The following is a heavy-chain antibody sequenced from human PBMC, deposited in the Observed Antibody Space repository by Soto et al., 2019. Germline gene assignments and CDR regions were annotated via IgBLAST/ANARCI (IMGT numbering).Heavy chain of an antibody. D-gene: IGHD3-22*01. CDR3: ARGSEDSSGYYYLPDY. J-gene: IGHJ4*02. V-gene: IGHV4-59*01. Sequence: PSETLSLTCTVSGGSISSYYWSWIRQPPGKGLEWIGYIYYSGGTNYNPSLKSRVTISVDTSKNQFSLKLSSVTAADTAVYYCARGSEDSSGYYYLPDYWGQGTLVTVS. CDR2: IYYSGGT. CDR1: GGSISSYY.